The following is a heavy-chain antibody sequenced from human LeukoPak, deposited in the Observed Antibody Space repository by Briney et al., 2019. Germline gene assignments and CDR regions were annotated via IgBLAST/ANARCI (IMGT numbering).Heavy chain of an antibody. Sequence: GGSLRLSCAASGFTFSSYAMSWVRQAPGKGLEWVSAISGSGSTIYYADSVKGRFTISRDNAKNSLYLQMNSLRAEDTAVYYCAKDHSSGWYLDYFDYWGQGTLVTVSS. CDR1: GFTFSSYA. D-gene: IGHD6-19*01. CDR3: AKDHSSGWYLDYFDY. CDR2: ISGSGSTI. V-gene: IGHV3-23*01. J-gene: IGHJ4*02.